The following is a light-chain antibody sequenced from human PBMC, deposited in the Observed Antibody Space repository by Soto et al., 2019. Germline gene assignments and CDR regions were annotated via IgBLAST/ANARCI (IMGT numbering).Light chain of an antibody. CDR1: QSISDT. J-gene: IGKJ1*01. CDR3: QQYGSSPWT. CDR2: GAS. Sequence: EIVMTQSPATLSVSPGGRVTLSCRASQSISDTIAWYQQKPGQAPRLLIYGASARATGFPARFSGSGSGTDFTLTISSLQSEDFAVYYCQQYGSSPWTFGQGTKVDIK. V-gene: IGKV3-15*01.